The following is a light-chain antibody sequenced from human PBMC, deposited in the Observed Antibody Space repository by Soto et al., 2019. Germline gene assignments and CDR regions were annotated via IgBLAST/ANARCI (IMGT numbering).Light chain of an antibody. J-gene: IGKJ2*01. CDR2: GAY. CDR3: QQYNYWPPYT. V-gene: IGKV3-15*01. CDR1: QSVSSK. Sequence: EIVMTQSPATLSVSPGERATLSCSASQSVSSKLAWYQQKPGQAPRLLIYGAYTRATGIPARFSGSGSATEFTLTISSLQPEDFSVYYGQQYNYWPPYTFGRGTKVEIK.